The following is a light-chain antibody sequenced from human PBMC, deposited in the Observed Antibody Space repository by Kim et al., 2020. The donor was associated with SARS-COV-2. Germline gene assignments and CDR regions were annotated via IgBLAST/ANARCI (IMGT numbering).Light chain of an antibody. J-gene: IGLJ1*01. CDR2: DVS. V-gene: IGLV2-14*04. CDR1: SGDVGAYNH. CDR3: SSLTSSITYV. Sequence: GQSITISCPGTSGDVGAYNHVSWYQQHPGKAPKLMIYDVSEWPSGVSNRFSGSKSGNTASLTISWLQAEDEADYYCSSLTSSITYVFGTGTKVTVL.